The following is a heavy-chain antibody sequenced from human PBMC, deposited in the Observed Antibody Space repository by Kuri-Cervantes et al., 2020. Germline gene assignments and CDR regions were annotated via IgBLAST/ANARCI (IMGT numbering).Heavy chain of an antibody. J-gene: IGHJ6*02. Sequence: GGSLRLSCAASGFTFSSYAMSWVRRAPGKGLEWVSAISGSGGSTYYADSVKGRFTISRDNSKNTLYLQMNSLRAEDTAVYYCAKDLNRIWFGEFPYYYGMDVWGQGTTVTVSS. CDR1: GFTFSSYA. CDR3: AKDLNRIWFGEFPYYYGMDV. V-gene: IGHV3-23*01. D-gene: IGHD3-10*01. CDR2: ISGSGGST.